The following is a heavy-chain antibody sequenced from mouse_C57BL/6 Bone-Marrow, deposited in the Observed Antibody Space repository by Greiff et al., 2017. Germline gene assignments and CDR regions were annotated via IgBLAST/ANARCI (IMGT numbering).Heavy chain of an antibody. Sequence: EVQLVESGGGLVKPGGSLKLSCAASGFTFSDYGMHWVRQAPEKGLEWVAYISSGSSTIYYADTVKGRFTISRDNAKKTLFLQMTSLRSEDTAMYYCARGSEGGFAYWGQGTLVTVSA. CDR2: ISSGSSTI. V-gene: IGHV5-17*01. CDR3: ARGSEGGFAY. CDR1: GFTFSDYG. J-gene: IGHJ3*01.